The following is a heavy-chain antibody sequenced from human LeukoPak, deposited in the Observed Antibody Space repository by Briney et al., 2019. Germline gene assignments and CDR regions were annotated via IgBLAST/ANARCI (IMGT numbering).Heavy chain of an antibody. J-gene: IGHJ3*02. V-gene: IGHV3-33*01. CDR3: ARGCSGGSCYSGAFDI. CDR2: IWYDGSNK. D-gene: IGHD2-15*01. CDR1: GFTFSSYG. Sequence: GGSLRLSCAASGFTFSSYGMHWVRQAPGKGLEWVAVIWYDGSNKYYADSVKGRFTISRDNSKNTLYLQMNSLRAEDTAVYYCARGCSGGSCYSGAFDIWGQGTMVTVSS.